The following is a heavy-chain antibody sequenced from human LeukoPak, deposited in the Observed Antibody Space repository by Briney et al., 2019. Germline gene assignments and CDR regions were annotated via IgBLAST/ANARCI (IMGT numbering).Heavy chain of an antibody. CDR2: ISGSGGST. CDR1: GFTFSIYA. V-gene: IGHV3-23*01. D-gene: IGHD4-17*01. CDR3: ARYGDYVSGEVDY. J-gene: IGHJ4*02. Sequence: GGSLRLSCAASGFTFSIYAMSWVRRAPGKGLEWVSAISGSGGSTYYADSVKGRFTISRDNSKNTLYLQMDSLRAEDTAVYYCARYGDYVSGEVDYWGQGTLVTVSS.